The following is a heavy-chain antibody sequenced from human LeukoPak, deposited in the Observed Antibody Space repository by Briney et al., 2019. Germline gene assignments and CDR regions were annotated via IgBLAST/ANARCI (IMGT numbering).Heavy chain of an antibody. CDR3: ARRLGLLWFGEGLFYY. CDR1: GYTFTGYY. V-gene: IGHV1-2*02. D-gene: IGHD3-10*01. J-gene: IGHJ4*02. CDR2: INPNSGGT. Sequence: GASVKVSCKASGYTFTGYYMHWVRQAPGQGLEWMGWINPNSGGTNYAQKFQGRVTMTRDTSISTAYMELSRLRSDDTAVYYCARRLGLLWFGEGLFYYWGQGTLVTVSS.